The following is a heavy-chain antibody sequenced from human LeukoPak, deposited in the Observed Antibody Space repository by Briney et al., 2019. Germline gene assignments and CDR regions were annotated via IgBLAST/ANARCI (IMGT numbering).Heavy chain of an antibody. CDR2: IYSGGST. CDR1: GFTVSSNY. Sequence: GGSLRLSCAASGFTVSSNYMSWVRQAPGKGLEWVSVIYSGGSTYYGDSVKGRFIISRDNSKNTLYLQMNSLRAEDTAVYYCARETISGSYGYWGQGTLVTVSS. CDR3: ARETISGSYGY. D-gene: IGHD1-26*01. J-gene: IGHJ4*02. V-gene: IGHV3-66*02.